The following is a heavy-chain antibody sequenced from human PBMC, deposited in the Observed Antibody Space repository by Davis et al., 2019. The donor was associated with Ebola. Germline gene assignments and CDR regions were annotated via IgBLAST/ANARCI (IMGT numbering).Heavy chain of an antibody. CDR3: ARDSTLLWFGED. CDR2: ISGSGGST. D-gene: IGHD3-10*01. CDR1: GFTFSSYA. Sequence: PGGSLRLSCAASGFTFSSYAMSWVRQAPGKGLEWVSAISGSGGSTYYADSVKGRFTISRDNSKNTLYLQMNSLRAEDTAVYYCARDSTLLWFGEDWGQGTLVTVSS. J-gene: IGHJ4*02. V-gene: IGHV3-23*01.